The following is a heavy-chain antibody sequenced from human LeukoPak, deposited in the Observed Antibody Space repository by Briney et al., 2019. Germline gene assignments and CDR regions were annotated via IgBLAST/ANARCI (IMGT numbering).Heavy chain of an antibody. J-gene: IGHJ6*03. V-gene: IGHV4-34*01. Sequence: SETLSLTCAVYGGSFSGYYWSWIRQPPGKGLEWIGEINHSGSTNYNPSLKSRVTISVDTSKNQFSLKLSSVTAADTAVYYCARAPAGYSSSSGGYYYYMDVWGKGTTVTVSS. D-gene: IGHD6-6*01. CDR2: INHSGST. CDR3: ARAPAGYSSSSGGYYYYMDV. CDR1: GGSFSGYY.